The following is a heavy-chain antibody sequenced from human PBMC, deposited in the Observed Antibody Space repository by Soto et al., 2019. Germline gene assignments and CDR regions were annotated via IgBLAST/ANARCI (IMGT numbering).Heavy chain of an antibody. Sequence: PGGSLRLSCAASGFTFSHYGMHWVRQAPGKELEWVAVISNDGNNKYYADSVKGRFTISRDNSKNTLDLQLNSLRAEDTAVYFCAKDRVRENTNGWSQGHWGQGDLVTVSS. CDR2: ISNDGNNK. CDR3: AKDRVRENTNGWSQGH. CDR1: GFTFSHYG. D-gene: IGHD6-19*01. J-gene: IGHJ4*02. V-gene: IGHV3-30*18.